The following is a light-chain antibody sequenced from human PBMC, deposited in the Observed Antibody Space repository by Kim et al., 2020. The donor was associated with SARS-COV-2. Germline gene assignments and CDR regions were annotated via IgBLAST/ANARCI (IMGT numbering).Light chain of an antibody. CDR2: GAF. J-gene: IGKJ5*01. CDR1: QSVSSN. V-gene: IGKV3-15*01. Sequence: SPGERATLSCRASQSVSSNLAWYQQKPGQAPRLLIYGAFTRATGIPARFSGSGSGTEFTLTISSLQSEDFAVYYCQQYNNWPPITFGQGTRLEIK. CDR3: QQYNNWPPIT.